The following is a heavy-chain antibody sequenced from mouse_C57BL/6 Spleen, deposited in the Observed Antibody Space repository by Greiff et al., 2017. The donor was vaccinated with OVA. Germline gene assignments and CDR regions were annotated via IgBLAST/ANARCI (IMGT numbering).Heavy chain of an antibody. Sequence: QVQLQQPGAELVMPGASVKLSCKASGYTFTSYWMHWVKQRPGQGLEWIGEIDPYDSYTNYNQKFKGKSTLTVDKSSSTAYMQLSSLTSEDTAVYYWARGERLRRLDYWGQGTTLTVSS. CDR1: GYTFTSYW. V-gene: IGHV1-69*01. J-gene: IGHJ2*01. CDR3: ARGERLRRLDY. CDR2: IDPYDSYT.